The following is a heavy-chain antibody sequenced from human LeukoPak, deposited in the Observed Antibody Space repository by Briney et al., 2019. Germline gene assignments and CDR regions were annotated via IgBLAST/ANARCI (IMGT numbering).Heavy chain of an antibody. CDR3: GYTNNFYH. CDR1: GLSISGQW. D-gene: IGHD3-16*02. J-gene: IGHJ4*02. V-gene: IGHV3-7*01. Sequence: PGGSLRLSCAASGLSISGQWMNWVRQAPGQGLEWVANIKHDGSEEYYVDSVKGRFTVSRDDGRNSVSLQMNSVRAEDTAVYYCGYTNNFYHWGQGTLVVVSS. CDR2: IKHDGSEE.